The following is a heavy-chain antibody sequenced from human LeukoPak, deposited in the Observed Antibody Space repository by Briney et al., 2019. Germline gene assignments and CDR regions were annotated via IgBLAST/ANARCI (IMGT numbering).Heavy chain of an antibody. CDR3: ALYCSSTSCRRGAFDY. Sequence: PSQTLSLTCTVSGASISSGGYYWSWIRQHPGKGLEWIGYIYYSASTYYNPSLKSRVTISVDTSKNQFSLKLSSVTAADTAVYYCALYCSSTSCRRGAFDYWGQGTLVTVSS. D-gene: IGHD2-2*01. CDR2: IYYSAST. CDR1: GASISSGGYY. J-gene: IGHJ4*02. V-gene: IGHV4-31*03.